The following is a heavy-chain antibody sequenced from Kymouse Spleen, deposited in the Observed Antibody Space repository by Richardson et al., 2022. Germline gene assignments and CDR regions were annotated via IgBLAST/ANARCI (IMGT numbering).Heavy chain of an antibody. CDR3: ARESFLVGATAGSYYYYYGMDV. V-gene: IGHV3-48*02. CDR2: ISSSSSTI. Sequence: EVQLVESGGGLVQPGGSLRLSCAASGFTFSSYSMNWVRQAPGKGLEWVSYISSSSSTIYYADSVKGRFTISRDNAKNSLYLQMNSLRDEDTAVYYCARESFLVGATAGSYYYYYGMDVWGQGTTVTVSS. CDR1: GFTFSSYS. J-gene: IGHJ6*02. D-gene: IGHD1-26*01.